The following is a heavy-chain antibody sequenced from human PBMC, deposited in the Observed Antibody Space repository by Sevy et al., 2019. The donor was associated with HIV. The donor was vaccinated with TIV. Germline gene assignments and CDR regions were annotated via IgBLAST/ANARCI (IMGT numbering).Heavy chain of an antibody. CDR3: ARDPRMFGDYLLAYFDY. CDR1: GFTPSTNG. J-gene: IGHJ4*02. D-gene: IGHD4-17*01. Sequence: GGSLRLSCAASGFTPSTNGMHWVRQAPGKGLEWVAVIGYDGSNKYYADSVRGRFTISRDNSKNTLFLQMDSLRGEDRAVYYCARDPRMFGDYLLAYFDYWGQGTLVTVSS. CDR2: IGYDGSNK. V-gene: IGHV3-33*01.